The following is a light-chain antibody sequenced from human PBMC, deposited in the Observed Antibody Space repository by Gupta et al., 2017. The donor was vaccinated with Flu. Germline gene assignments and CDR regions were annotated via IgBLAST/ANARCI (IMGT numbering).Light chain of an antibody. J-gene: IGKJ1*01. CDR1: QSISSY. CDR2: AAS. V-gene: IGKV1-39*01. Sequence: DIQMTQSPSSLSASVGDRVTITCRASQSISSYLHWYQHRPGKAPNLLIYAASSLHSGVPSRFSGSGSGTDFALTISGLQPDDSATYYCQQTDSIPLTFGQGTKVEI. CDR3: QQTDSIPLT.